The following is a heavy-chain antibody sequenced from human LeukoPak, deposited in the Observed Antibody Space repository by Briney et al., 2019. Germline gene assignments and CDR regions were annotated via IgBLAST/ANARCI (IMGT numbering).Heavy chain of an antibody. D-gene: IGHD5-24*01. CDR3: ARGWLQSGFDS. V-gene: IGHV4-59*12. CDR2: IYYSGST. J-gene: IGHJ4*02. Sequence: SETLSLTCTVSGGSISSYYWSWIRQPPGKGLEWIGYIYYSGSTNYNPSLKSRVTISVDTSKNQFSLKLSSVTPEDTAVYYCARGWLQSGFDSWGQGTLVTVSS. CDR1: GGSISSYY.